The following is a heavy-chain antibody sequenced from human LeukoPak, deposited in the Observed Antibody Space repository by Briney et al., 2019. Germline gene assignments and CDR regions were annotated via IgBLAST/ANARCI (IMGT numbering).Heavy chain of an antibody. J-gene: IGHJ6*02. CDR1: GFIFSRYG. V-gene: IGHV3-33*08. CDR3: ARVSVTTEGYYYGMDV. Sequence: PGRSLRLSCAASGFIFSRYGMHWVRQAPGKGLEWVAVIWYDGSNKYYADSVKGRFTISRDNSKNTLYLQMNSLRAEDTAVYYCARVSVTTEGYYYGMDVWGQGTTVTVSS. CDR2: IWYDGSNK. D-gene: IGHD4-17*01.